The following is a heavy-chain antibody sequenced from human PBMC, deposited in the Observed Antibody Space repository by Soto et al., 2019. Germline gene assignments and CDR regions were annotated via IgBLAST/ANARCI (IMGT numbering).Heavy chain of an antibody. Sequence: SETLSLTCTVSGGSISSYYWSWIRQPPGKGLEWIGYIYYSGSTNYNPSLKSRVTISVDTSKNQFSLKLSSVTAADTAVYYCARVPPLGDWFDPWGQGPLATVSS. CDR3: ARVPPLGDWFDP. J-gene: IGHJ5*02. V-gene: IGHV4-59*01. CDR2: IYYSGST. D-gene: IGHD2-2*01. CDR1: GGSISSYY.